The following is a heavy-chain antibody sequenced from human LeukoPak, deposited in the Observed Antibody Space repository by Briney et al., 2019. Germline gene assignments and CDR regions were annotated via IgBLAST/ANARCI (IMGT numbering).Heavy chain of an antibody. CDR3: ARHRDTRGDGGYWDFDQ. CDR1: GGSISSSSYY. J-gene: IGHJ4*02. CDR2: IYYSGST. D-gene: IGHD2-21*02. V-gene: IGHV4-39*01. Sequence: KPSETLSLTCTVSGGSISSSSYYWGWIRQPPGKGLEWIGSIYYSGSTYYNPSLKSRVTISVDTSKNQFSLKLSSVTAADTAVYYCARHRDTRGDGGYWDFDQWGQGTLVTVSS.